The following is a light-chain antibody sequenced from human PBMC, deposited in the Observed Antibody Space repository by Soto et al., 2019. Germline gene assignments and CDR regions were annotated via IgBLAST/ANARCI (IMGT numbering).Light chain of an antibody. CDR2: GAS. J-gene: IGKJ1*01. CDR1: QSVSSSY. Sequence: EVVLTQSPGTLSLSPGERATLACRASQSVSSSYLAWYQKKSGQAPRPLIYGASNRATGIPDRFSGSGSGTDFTLTISRLEPEDFAVYYCQQYGSSPRTFGQGTKVDIK. V-gene: IGKV3-20*01. CDR3: QQYGSSPRT.